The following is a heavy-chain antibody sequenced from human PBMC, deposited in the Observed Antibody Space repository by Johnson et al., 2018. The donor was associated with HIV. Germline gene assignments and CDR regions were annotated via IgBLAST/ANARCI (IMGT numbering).Heavy chain of an antibody. D-gene: IGHD6-19*01. Sequence: EVQLVESGGGVVQPGRSLRLSCAASGFTFSSYAMHWVRQAPGKGLEWVSAISGSGGSTYYADSVKGRFTISRDNSKNTLYLQMNSLRAEDTAVYYCARRIAVPDAFDIWGQGTMVTVSS. CDR1: GFTFSSYA. CDR2: ISGSGGST. CDR3: ARRIAVPDAFDI. V-gene: IGHV3-23*04. J-gene: IGHJ3*02.